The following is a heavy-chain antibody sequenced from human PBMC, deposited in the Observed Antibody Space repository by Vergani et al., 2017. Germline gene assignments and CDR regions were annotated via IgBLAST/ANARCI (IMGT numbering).Heavy chain of an antibody. CDR1: GFTFSSYG. Sequence: QVQLVESGGGVVQPGRSLRLSCAASGFTFSSYGMHWVRQAPGKGLEWVAVISYDGSNKYYADSVKGRFTISRDNSKNTLYLQMNSLRAEDTAVYYCSVSFGDIVVVVAAPYEMGFDYWGQGTLVTVSS. V-gene: IGHV3-30*03. D-gene: IGHD2-15*01. CDR3: SVSFGDIVVVVAAPYEMGFDY. CDR2: ISYDGSNK. J-gene: IGHJ4*02.